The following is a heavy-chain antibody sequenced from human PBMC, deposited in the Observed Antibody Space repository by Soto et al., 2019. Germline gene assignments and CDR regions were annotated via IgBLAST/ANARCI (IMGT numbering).Heavy chain of an antibody. J-gene: IGHJ4*02. CDR3: AHSLPFYDSSYYFDY. CDR1: GFSLSTSGVG. V-gene: IGHV2-5*02. CDR2: IYWDDDK. D-gene: IGHD3-22*01. Sequence: QITLKESGPTLVKPTQTLTLTCTFSGFSLSTSGVGVGWIRQPPGKALEWLALIYWDDDKRYSPPLKSRLTITKDTSKNQVVLTMTNMDPVDTATYYCAHSLPFYDSSYYFDYWGQGTLVTVSS.